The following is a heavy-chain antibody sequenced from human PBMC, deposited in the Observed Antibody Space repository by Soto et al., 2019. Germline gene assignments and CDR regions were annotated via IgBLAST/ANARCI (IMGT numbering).Heavy chain of an antibody. D-gene: IGHD4-4*01. CDR3: ALGGPDYSNYDYYYGMDV. Sequence: QVQLVQSGAEVKKPGASVKVSCKASGYTFTGYYMHWVRQAPGQGLEWVGWINPNSGGTNYAQKFQGRVTMTRDTSISTAYMELSRLRSDDTAVYYCALGGPDYSNYDYYYGMDVWGQGTTVTVSS. CDR2: INPNSGGT. V-gene: IGHV1-2*02. J-gene: IGHJ6*02. CDR1: GYTFTGYY.